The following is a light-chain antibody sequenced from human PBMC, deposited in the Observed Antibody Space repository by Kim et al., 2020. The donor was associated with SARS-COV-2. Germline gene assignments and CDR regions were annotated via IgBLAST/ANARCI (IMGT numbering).Light chain of an antibody. V-gene: IGKV3-20*01. CDR1: QSVSSSY. CDR3: QQYGSSPLT. Sequence: EIVLTQSPGTLSLSPGERATLSCRATQSVSSSYLAWYQQKPGQAPRLLIYGVSSRATGIPDRFSGSGSGTDFTLTISRLEPEDSAVYYCQQYGSSPLTFGGGTKVDIK. CDR2: GVS. J-gene: IGKJ4*01.